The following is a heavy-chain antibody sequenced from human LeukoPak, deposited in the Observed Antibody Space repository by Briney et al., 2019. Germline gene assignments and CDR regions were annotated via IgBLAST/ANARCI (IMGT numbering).Heavy chain of an antibody. D-gene: IGHD5-18*01. CDR3: ARVEQLWGHWFDP. V-gene: IGHV3-48*03. J-gene: IGHJ5*02. Sequence: GGSLRLSCAASGFTFSNYAMNWVRQAPGKGLEWVSYISSSGSTIYYADSVKGRFTISRDNAKNSLYLQMNSLRAEDTAVYYCARVEQLWGHWFDPWGQGTLVTVSS. CDR1: GFTFSNYA. CDR2: ISSSGSTI.